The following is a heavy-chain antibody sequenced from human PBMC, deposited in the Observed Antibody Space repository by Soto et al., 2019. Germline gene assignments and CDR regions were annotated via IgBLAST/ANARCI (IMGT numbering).Heavy chain of an antibody. CDR2: IYYSGST. CDR3: ARDGVWFGDGVAYYYGMDV. J-gene: IGHJ6*02. Sequence: TLSLTCTVSGGSMSRGDYYWSWIRQPPGKGLEWIGYIYYSGSTYYNPSLKSRVTISVDTSKNQFSLKLSSVTAADTAVYYCARDGVWFGDGVAYYYGMDVWGQGTTVTVSS. V-gene: IGHV4-30-4*01. D-gene: IGHD3-10*01. CDR1: GGSMSRGDYY.